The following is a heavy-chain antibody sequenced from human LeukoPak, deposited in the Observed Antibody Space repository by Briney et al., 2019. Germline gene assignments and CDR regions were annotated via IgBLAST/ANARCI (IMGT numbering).Heavy chain of an antibody. CDR1: GYTFTNFG. CDR2: ISPHNGNT. V-gene: IGHV1-18*01. J-gene: IGHJ6*02. CDR3: ARSHAGRTGYYYYGMDV. D-gene: IGHD1-1*01. Sequence: GASVKVSCKASGYTFTNFGISWVRQAPGQGLEWMGWISPHNGNTHNTQKVQGRVTMTTETSTSTAYMEVRNLKSDDTALHYCARSHAGRTGYYYYGMDVWGQGTAVTVSS.